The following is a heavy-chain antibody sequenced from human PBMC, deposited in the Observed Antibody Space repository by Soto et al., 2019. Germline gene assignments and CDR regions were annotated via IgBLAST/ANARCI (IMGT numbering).Heavy chain of an antibody. CDR3: AKVDVYYCDY. CDR1: GFIFSNYA. V-gene: IGHV3-23*01. Sequence: EVHLLESGGDWVQPGGSRTLSCAASGFIFSNYAITWVRQAPVKGLEWVSAILGSGDTTYYADSVKGRFTISRDNSKSTVYLQMNNRRADDTAIYFCAKVDVYYCDYWGQGTLVTVSS. J-gene: IGHJ4*02. CDR2: ILGSGDTT.